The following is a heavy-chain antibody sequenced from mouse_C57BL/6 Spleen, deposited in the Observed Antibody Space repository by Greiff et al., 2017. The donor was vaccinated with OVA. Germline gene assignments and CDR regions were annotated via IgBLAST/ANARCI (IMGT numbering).Heavy chain of an antibody. CDR3: ARYYDYDERPAWFAY. Sequence: QVQLKQPGAELVKPGASVKMSCKASGYTFTSYWITWVKQRPGQGLEWIGDIYPGSGSTNYNEKFKSKATLTVDTSSSTAYMQLSSLTSEDSAVYYCARYYDYDERPAWFAYWGQGTLVTVSA. J-gene: IGHJ3*01. D-gene: IGHD2-4*01. V-gene: IGHV1-55*01. CDR2: IYPGSGST. CDR1: GYTFTSYW.